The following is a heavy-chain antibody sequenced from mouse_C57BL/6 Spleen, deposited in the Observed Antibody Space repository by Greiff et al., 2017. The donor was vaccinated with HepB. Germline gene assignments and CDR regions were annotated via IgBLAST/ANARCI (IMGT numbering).Heavy chain of an antibody. CDR2: FYPGSGSI. V-gene: IGHV1-62-2*01. Sequence: VPLPQSGAALVPPGASVTLSCTASGYTFTESTIPWVKQRSGQGLEWIGWFYPGSGSIKYNEKVKDTATLTADKSSSTVYMELSRLTSEDSAVYCCARHEGAGYGNYGWFAYWGQGTLVTVSA. J-gene: IGHJ3*01. CDR3: ARHEGAGYGNYGWFAY. CDR1: GYTFTEST. D-gene: IGHD2-10*02.